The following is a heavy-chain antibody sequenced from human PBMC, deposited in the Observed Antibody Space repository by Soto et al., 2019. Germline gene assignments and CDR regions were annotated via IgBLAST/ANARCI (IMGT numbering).Heavy chain of an antibody. CDR2: IYYSGST. CDR3: ARDAYCSGGSCYRP. V-gene: IGHV4-30-4*01. J-gene: IGHJ5*02. D-gene: IGHD2-15*01. CDR1: GGSISSGDYY. Sequence: PSETLSLTCTVSGGSISSGDYYWSWIRQPPGKGLEWIGYIYYSGSTYYNPSLKSRVTISVDTSKNQFSLKLSSVTAADTAVYYCARDAYCSGGSCYRPWGQGTPVTVSS.